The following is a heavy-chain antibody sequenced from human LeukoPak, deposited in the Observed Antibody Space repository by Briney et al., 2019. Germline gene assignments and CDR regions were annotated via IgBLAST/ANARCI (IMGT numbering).Heavy chain of an antibody. CDR3: ARDSLGRAATGIAMDY. D-gene: IGHD6-13*01. J-gene: IGHJ4*02. V-gene: IGHV3-48*03. CDR2: IGSSGSTV. Sequence: GGSLRLSCAASGFSFSSYEMNWVRQAPGKGLEWVSYIGSSGSTVYYADSVKGRFTISRDNAKNSLYLQMNSLRAEDTAVYYCARDSLGRAATGIAMDYWGQGTLVTVSS. CDR1: GFSFSSYE.